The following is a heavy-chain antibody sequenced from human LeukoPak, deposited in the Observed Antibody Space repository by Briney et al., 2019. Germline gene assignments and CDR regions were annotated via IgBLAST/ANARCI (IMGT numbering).Heavy chain of an antibody. Sequence: GGSLRLSCAASGFTFSSYAMSWVRQAPGKGLEWVSYISSSGSTIDYEDSVKGRFTIFRDNAKNSLYLQMNSLRAEDTAVYYCSRLRGYSYGYGDYWGQGTLVDVSS. V-gene: IGHV3-48*03. D-gene: IGHD5-18*01. J-gene: IGHJ4*02. CDR1: GFTFSSYA. CDR3: SRLRGYSYGYGDY. CDR2: ISSSGSTI.